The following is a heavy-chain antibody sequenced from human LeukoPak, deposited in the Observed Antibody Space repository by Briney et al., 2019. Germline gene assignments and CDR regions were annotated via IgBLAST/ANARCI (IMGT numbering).Heavy chain of an antibody. CDR1: GFTFSRHG. J-gene: IGHJ4*02. CDR2: IRFDGSNK. V-gene: IGHV3-30*02. Sequence: GGSLRLSCAASGFTFSRHGMHWVRQAPGKGLEWVAFIRFDGSNKYYADSVKGRFTISRDNSKNTLYLQMNSLRAEDTAVYYCARDLKGSSSSPFDYWGQGTLVTVSS. D-gene: IGHD6-6*01. CDR3: ARDLKGSSSSPFDY.